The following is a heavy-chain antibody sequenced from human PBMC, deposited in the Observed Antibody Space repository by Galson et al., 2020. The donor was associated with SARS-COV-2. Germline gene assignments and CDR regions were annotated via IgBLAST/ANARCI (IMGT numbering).Heavy chain of an antibody. V-gene: IGHV2-70*11. Sequence: ESGPTLVKPTQTLTLTCTFSGFPLTTSGMCVGWIRQPPGKALEWLARIDWDDDEYYSASLKTRLTISKDTSKNQVVLTMTNMDPVDTATYYCARIDSSGCRGNYWGQGTLVTVSS. CDR1: GFPLTTSGMC. CDR2: IDWDDDE. J-gene: IGHJ4*02. CDR3: ARIDSSGCRGNY. D-gene: IGHD6-19*01.